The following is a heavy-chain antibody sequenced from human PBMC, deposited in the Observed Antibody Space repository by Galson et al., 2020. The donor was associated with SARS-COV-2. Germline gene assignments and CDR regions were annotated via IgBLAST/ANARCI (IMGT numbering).Heavy chain of an antibody. CDR3: ARSRGGIYVYGMDV. CDR1: GFTFSSYA. Sequence: GESLKISCAASGFTFSSYAMHWVRQAPGKGLEWVAVISYDGSNKYYADSVKDRFTISRDNSKNTLYLQMNSLRAEDTAVYYCARSRGGIYVYGMDVWGQGTTVTVSS. CDR2: ISYDGSNK. V-gene: IGHV3-30-3*01. D-gene: IGHD1-26*01. J-gene: IGHJ6*02.